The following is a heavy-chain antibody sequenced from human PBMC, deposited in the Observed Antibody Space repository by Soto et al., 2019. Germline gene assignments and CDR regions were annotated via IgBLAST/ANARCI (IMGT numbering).Heavy chain of an antibody. J-gene: IGHJ4*02. D-gene: IGHD1-26*01. CDR2: ISGSGGSM. CDR3: ARRGSGSYYDY. V-gene: IGHV3-23*01. Sequence: EVQLLESGGGLLQPGGSLRLSCAASGFTFSSYAMRWVRQAPGKGLEWVSAISGSGGSMYYADSVKGRFTISRDNSKNTLYLQMNSLRAEDTAVYYCARRGSGSYYDYWGQGTLVTVSS. CDR1: GFTFSSYA.